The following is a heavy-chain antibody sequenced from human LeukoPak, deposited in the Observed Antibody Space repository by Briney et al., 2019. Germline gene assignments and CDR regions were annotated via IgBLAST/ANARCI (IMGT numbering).Heavy chain of an antibody. CDR1: GYTFTSYA. CDR3: ARAASSVDAFDI. D-gene: IGHD6-6*01. J-gene: IGHJ3*02. V-gene: IGHV1-2*02. Sequence: ASVKASCKASGYTFTSYAMHWVRQAPGQGLEWMGWINPNSGGTNYAQKFQGRVTMTRDTSISTAYMELSRLRSDDTAVYYCARAASSVDAFDIWGQGTMVTVSS. CDR2: INPNSGGT.